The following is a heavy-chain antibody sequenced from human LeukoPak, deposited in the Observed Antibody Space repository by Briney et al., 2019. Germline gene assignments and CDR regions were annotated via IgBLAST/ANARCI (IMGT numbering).Heavy chain of an antibody. J-gene: IGHJ3*02. CDR1: GYSISSGYY. D-gene: IGHD5-18*01. CDR2: IYHSGST. Sequence: SETLSLTCTVSGYSISSGYYWGWIRQPPGKGLEWIGSIYHSGSTYYNPSLKSRVTISVDTSKNQFSLKLSSVTAADTAVYYRARDGVVIFSYGRMVGAFDIWGQGTMVTVSS. V-gene: IGHV4-38-2*02. CDR3: ARDGVVIFSYGRMVGAFDI.